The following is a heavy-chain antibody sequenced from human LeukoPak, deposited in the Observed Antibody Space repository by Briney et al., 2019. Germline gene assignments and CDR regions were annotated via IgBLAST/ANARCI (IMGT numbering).Heavy chain of an antibody. V-gene: IGHV1-2*06. CDR1: GYTFTSYY. Sequence: ASVKVSCKASGYTFTSYYMHWVRQAPGQGLEWMGRINPNSGGTNYAQKFQGRVTITRETYISTAYMELSRLRSDDTAVYSCARGNIRCGGDCDAFDIWGQGTMVTVSS. CDR3: ARGNIRCGGDCDAFDI. D-gene: IGHD2-21*02. J-gene: IGHJ3*02. CDR2: INPNSGGT.